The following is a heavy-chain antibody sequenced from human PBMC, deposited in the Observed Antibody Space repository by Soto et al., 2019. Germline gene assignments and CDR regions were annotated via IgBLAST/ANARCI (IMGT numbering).Heavy chain of an antibody. D-gene: IGHD3-3*01. CDR1: GGSISSYY. CDR3: ARYLSDFWSGYYTGRYYGMDV. J-gene: IGHJ6*02. Sequence: SETLSLTCTVSGGSISSYYWSWIRQPPGKGLEWIGYIYYSGSTNYNPSLKSRVTISVDTSKNQFSLKLSSVTAADTAVYYCARYLSDFWSGYYTGRYYGMDVWGQGTTVTVSS. CDR2: IYYSGST. V-gene: IGHV4-59*08.